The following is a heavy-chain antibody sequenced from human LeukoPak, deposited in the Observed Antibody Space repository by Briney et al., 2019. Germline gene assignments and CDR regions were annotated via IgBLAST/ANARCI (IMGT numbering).Heavy chain of an antibody. CDR3: ARVVVVTAMDY. CDR1: GFTFSSYW. V-gene: IGHV3-74*01. J-gene: IGHJ4*02. D-gene: IGHD2-21*02. CDR2: INSDGSST. Sequence: GGSLRLSCAASGFTFSSYWMHWVRQAPGKGLVWVSRINSDGSSTSYADSVKGRFTISRDNAKNTLYLQMNSLRAEDTAVYYCARVVVVTAMDYWGQGTLVTVSS.